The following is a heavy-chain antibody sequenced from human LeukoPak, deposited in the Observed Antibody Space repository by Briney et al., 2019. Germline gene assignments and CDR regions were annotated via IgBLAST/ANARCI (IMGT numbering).Heavy chain of an antibody. J-gene: IGHJ2*01. D-gene: IGHD7-27*01. CDR2: FDPEDGET. Sequence: ASVKVSCKVSGYTLTELSMHWVRQAPGKGLEWMGGFDPEDGETIYAQKFQGRVTMTEDTSTDTAYMELSSLRSEDTAVYYCATTLTGDGEGYWYFDLWGRGTLVTVSS. V-gene: IGHV1-24*01. CDR3: ATTLTGDGEGYWYFDL. CDR1: GYTLTELS.